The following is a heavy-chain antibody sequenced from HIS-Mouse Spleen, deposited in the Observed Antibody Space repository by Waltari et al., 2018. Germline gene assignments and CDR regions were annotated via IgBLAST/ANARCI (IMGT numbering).Heavy chain of an antibody. CDR1: GGSISSSSYY. Sequence: QLQLQESGPGLVKPSETLSLTCTVPGGSISSSSYYWGWIRQPTGKGREWVGSIYYSGSTYYNPSLKSRVTISVDTSKNQFSLKLSSVTAADTAVYYCAREIPYSSSWYDWYFDLWGRGTLVTVSS. V-gene: IGHV4-39*07. D-gene: IGHD6-13*01. CDR3: AREIPYSSSWYDWYFDL. CDR2: IYYSGST. J-gene: IGHJ2*01.